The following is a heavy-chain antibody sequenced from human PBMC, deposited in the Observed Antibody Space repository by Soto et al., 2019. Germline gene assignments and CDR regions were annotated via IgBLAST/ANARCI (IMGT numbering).Heavy chain of an antibody. CDR1: GFIFNSHG. J-gene: IGHJ4*02. CDR3: ARAQNSAGHYWF. V-gene: IGHV3-33*01. CDR2: VWTDGRNT. Sequence: QVLLVESGGGVVQAGRSLRLSCAASGFIFNSHGIHWVRQAPGKGLEWVAVVWTDGRNTNYADSVKGRFIISRDNSKNTVFLQMNSLRGDDTAMYYCARAQNSAGHYWFWGQGTLVTVST. D-gene: IGHD2-15*01.